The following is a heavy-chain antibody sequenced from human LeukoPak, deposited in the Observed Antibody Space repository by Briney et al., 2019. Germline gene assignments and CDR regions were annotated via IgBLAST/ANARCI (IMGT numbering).Heavy chain of an antibody. CDR1: GYLISNGYY. V-gene: IGHV4-38-2*01. D-gene: IGHD2-15*01. CDR3: ASLPRYCSGNSCSGMDV. CDR2: IYHSGST. Sequence: PSETLSLTCAVSGYLISNGYYWGWVRQPPGKGLEWIGSIYHSGSTYYSPSLKSRVSMSVDTSKNQFSLNLSSPTAADTAMYYCASLPRYCSGNSCSGMDVWGKGTTVTVSS. J-gene: IGHJ6*04.